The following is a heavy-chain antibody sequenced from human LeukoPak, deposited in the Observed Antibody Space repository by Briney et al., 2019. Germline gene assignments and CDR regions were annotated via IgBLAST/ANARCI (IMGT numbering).Heavy chain of an antibody. Sequence: GGSLRLSCAASGFTFSDYYMSWIRQAPGKGLEWVSYISSSGSTIYYADSVKGRFTISRDNAKNSLYLQMNSLRAEDTAVYYCARDCLPYYYDSSGYYSLDYWGQGTLVTVSS. CDR3: ARDCLPYYYDSSGYYSLDY. CDR2: ISSSGSTI. D-gene: IGHD3-22*01. CDR1: GFTFSDYY. V-gene: IGHV3-11*01. J-gene: IGHJ4*02.